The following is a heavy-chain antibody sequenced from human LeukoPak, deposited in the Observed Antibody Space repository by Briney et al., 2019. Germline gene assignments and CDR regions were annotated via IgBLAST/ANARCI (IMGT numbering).Heavy chain of an antibody. D-gene: IGHD6-13*01. CDR3: ARSHSSSWLYYFEY. CDR2: IYSGGST. J-gene: IGHJ4*02. V-gene: IGHV3-66*01. Sequence: GGSLRLSCAASGFTVSSNYMSWVRQAPGKGLEWVSVIYSGGSTQYADSVKDRFTISRDNSKKTLYLQMDSLRAEDTAVYYCARSHSSSWLYYFEYWGQGTLVTVSS. CDR1: GFTVSSNY.